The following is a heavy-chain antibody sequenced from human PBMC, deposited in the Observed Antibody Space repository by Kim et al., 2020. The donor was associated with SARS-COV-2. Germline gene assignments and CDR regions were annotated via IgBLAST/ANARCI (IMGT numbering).Heavy chain of an antibody. D-gene: IGHD3-22*01. CDR2: ISYDGSIK. CDR1: GFTFSNYG. V-gene: IGHV3-33*05. Sequence: GGSLRLSCAASGFTFSNYGMHWVRQAPGKGLEWVAVISYDGSIKYYADFVKGRFTISRDNSKNTLYLQMNSLRAEDTAVYYCARDRPYYDSSGYYF. J-gene: IGHJ1*01. CDR3: ARDRPYYDSSGYYF.